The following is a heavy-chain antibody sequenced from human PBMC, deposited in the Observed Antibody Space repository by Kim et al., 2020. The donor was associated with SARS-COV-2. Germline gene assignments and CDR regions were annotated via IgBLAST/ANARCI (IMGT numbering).Heavy chain of an antibody. CDR2: ISSSGSTI. J-gene: IGHJ6*02. Sequence: GGSLRLSCAASGFTFSSYEMNWVRQAPGKGLEWVSYISSSGSTIYYADSVKGRFTISRDNAKNSLYLQMNSLRAEDTAVYYCARVIGIFGVVGYYYYYGMDVWGQGTKVTVSS. V-gene: IGHV3-48*03. D-gene: IGHD3-3*01. CDR1: GFTFSSYE. CDR3: ARVIGIFGVVGYYYYYGMDV.